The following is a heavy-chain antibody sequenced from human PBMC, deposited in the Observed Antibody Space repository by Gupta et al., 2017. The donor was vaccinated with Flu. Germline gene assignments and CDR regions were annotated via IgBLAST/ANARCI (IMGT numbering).Heavy chain of an antibody. Sequence: EVQLVQSGAEVKKPGESLRISCKGSGYTFTNNWITWVRQMPGKGLEWMGRIDPTDSYTTYNPSFEGLVTISADKSITTAYLQWSSLKASDTAIYFCARILRGRFDYWGQGTLVTVSS. D-gene: IGHD1-26*01. CDR1: GYTFTNNW. CDR2: IDPTDSYT. J-gene: IGHJ4*02. CDR3: ARILRGRFDY. V-gene: IGHV5-10-1*01.